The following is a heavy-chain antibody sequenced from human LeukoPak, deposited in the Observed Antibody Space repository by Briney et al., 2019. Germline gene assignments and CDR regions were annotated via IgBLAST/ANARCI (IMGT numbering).Heavy chain of an antibody. CDR1: GGTFSSYA. CDR2: ITPIFGTA. Sequence: SVKVSCKASGGTFSSYAISWVRQAPGQGLEWMGGITPIFGTANYAQKFQGRVTITADESTSTAYMELSSLRSEDTAVYYCARVRITMVRGVPAGAFDIWGQGTMVTVSS. CDR3: ARVRITMVRGVPAGAFDI. J-gene: IGHJ3*02. V-gene: IGHV1-69*13. D-gene: IGHD3-10*01.